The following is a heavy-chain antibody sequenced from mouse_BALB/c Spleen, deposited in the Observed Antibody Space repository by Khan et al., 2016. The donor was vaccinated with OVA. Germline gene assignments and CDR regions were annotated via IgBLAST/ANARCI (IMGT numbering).Heavy chain of an antibody. CDR3: ATSNPFYAMDY. D-gene: IGHD4-1*01. CDR2: INTETGEP. J-gene: IGHJ4*01. V-gene: IGHV9-2-1*01. CDR1: GYSFSDYS. Sequence: QVQLQQSGPELKKPGETVKISCKASGYSFSDYSMHWVKQAPGKGLKWMGWINTETGEPTYADDFKGRFAFSLETSVSTAYLQINNLKNEDTATYFCATSNPFYAMDYWGQGTSVTVSS.